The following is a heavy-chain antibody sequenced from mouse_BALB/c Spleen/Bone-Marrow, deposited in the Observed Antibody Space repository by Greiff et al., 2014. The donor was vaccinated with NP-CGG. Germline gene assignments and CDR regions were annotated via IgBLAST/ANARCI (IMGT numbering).Heavy chain of an antibody. CDR3: AVENIYGSSTGFAF. Sequence: EVQLQQSGPELVKPGASVKVSCKASGYAFTSYNMYWVKQSHGKSLEWIGYIDPYNGGTSYNQKFKGKATLTVDKSSSTAYMHLNSLTSEDSAVYYCAVENIYGSSTGFAFRGQGTFVTDAA. CDR1: GYAFTSYN. D-gene: IGHD1-1*01. V-gene: IGHV1S135*01. J-gene: IGHJ3*01. CDR2: IDPYNGGT.